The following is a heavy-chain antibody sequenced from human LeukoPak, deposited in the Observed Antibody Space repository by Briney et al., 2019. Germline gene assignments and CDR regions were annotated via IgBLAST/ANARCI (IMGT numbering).Heavy chain of an antibody. V-gene: IGHV4-59*01. CDR3: ARRGRGGIWSSGPGNWFDP. Sequence: KSSETLSLTCTVSGGSISSYYWSWIRQPPGKGLEWIRYIYYSGSTNYNPSLKSRVTISVDTSKKQFSLKLSSVTAADTAVYYCARRGRGGIWSSGPGNWFDPWGQGTLVTVSS. D-gene: IGHD3-22*01. CDR2: IYYSGST. J-gene: IGHJ5*02. CDR1: GGSISSYY.